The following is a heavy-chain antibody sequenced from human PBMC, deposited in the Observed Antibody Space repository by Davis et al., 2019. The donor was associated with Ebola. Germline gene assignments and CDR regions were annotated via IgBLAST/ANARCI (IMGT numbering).Heavy chain of an antibody. CDR1: GGSFSGYY. Sequence: SETLSLTCAVYGGSFSGYYWSWIRQTPGKGLEWIGEIIHSGRTNYNPSLKSRVTISVDTSNNQFSLNRISVTAADTAVYYCARGARYRSAWYDYWGQGTLVSVSS. CDR2: IIHSGRT. D-gene: IGHD6-19*01. CDR3: ARGARYRSAWYDY. J-gene: IGHJ4*02. V-gene: IGHV4-34*01.